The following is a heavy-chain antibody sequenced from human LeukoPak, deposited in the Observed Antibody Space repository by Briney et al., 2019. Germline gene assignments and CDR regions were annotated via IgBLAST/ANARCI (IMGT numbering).Heavy chain of an antibody. CDR1: GASITNYY. CDR3: ASSHMLQYCSRTNCGREFDT. D-gene: IGHD2-2*01. CDR2: IYYTGST. J-gene: IGHJ5*02. V-gene: IGHV4-59*01. Sequence: SETLSLTCSVSGASITNYYWSWIRQPPGKGLEWIGYIYYTGSTKYNPSLRSRVTIAVDTAKKQFSLRLRSVTSADTAVYYCASSHMLQYCSRTNCGREFDTWGQGTLVTVSS.